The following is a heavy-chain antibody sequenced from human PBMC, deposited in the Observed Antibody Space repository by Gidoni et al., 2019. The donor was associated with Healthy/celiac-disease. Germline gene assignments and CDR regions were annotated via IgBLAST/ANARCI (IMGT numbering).Heavy chain of an antibody. J-gene: IGHJ5*02. D-gene: IGHD3-3*01. CDR3: ARGQAIAAYYDFWSGYLPPKNWFDP. CDR2: INHSGST. Sequence: QVQLQQWGAGLLKPSETLSLTCAVYGGSFSGYYWSWIRQPPGKGLEWIGEINHSGSTNYNPSLKSRVTISVETSKNQFSLKLSSVTAADTAVYYCARGQAIAAYYDFWSGYLPPKNWFDPWGQGTLVTVSS. CDR1: GGSFSGYY. V-gene: IGHV4-34*01.